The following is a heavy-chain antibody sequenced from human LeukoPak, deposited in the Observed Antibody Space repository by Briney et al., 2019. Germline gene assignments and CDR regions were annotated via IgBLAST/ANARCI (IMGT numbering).Heavy chain of an antibody. CDR1: GGSISSYY. J-gene: IGHJ5*02. D-gene: IGHD2-21*02. CDR2: IYYSGST. Sequence: SETLSLTCTVSGGSISSYYWSWIRQPPGKGLEWIGYIYYSGSTNYNPSLKSRVTISVDTSKHQFSLKLSSVTAADTAVYYCARQRVRYGDYDHWGQGTLVTVSS. V-gene: IGHV4-59*08. CDR3: ARQRVRYGDYDH.